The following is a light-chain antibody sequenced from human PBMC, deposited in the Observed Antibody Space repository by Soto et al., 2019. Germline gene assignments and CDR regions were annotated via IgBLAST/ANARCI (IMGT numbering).Light chain of an antibody. CDR1: TNDVGAFDY. Sequence: QSVLTQPASVSASPGQSISISCTGTTNDVGAFDYVSWYQQHPGKPPKLIIYEIFNRPSGVSHRFSGSKSGNSASLTIPGLQAEDEADYYCSSYTTNNAHVFGGGTKVTVL. V-gene: IGLV2-14*01. CDR2: EIF. J-gene: IGLJ2*01. CDR3: SSYTTNNAHV.